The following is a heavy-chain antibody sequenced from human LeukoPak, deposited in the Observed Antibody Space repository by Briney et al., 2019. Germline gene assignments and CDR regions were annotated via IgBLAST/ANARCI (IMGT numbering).Heavy chain of an antibody. J-gene: IGHJ5*02. Sequence: ASVKVSCKASGYTFTGYYMHWVRQAPGQGLEWMGWMNPNSGDTGYAQKFQGRVTMTRNSSIRTAYMELSSLGSEDTAVYYCARDLGTIRFDPWGQGTLVTVSS. CDR1: GYTFTGYY. CDR3: ARDLGTIRFDP. V-gene: IGHV1-8*02. CDR2: MNPNSGDT. D-gene: IGHD2-8*01.